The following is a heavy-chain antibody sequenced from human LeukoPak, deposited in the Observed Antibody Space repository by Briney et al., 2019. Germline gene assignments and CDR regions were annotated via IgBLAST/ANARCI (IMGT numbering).Heavy chain of an antibody. D-gene: IGHD1-26*01. J-gene: IGHJ4*02. V-gene: IGHV3-15*01. CDR2: IKSKTAGGTI. Sequence: GGSLRLSCAASGFTFSNAWMTWVRQAPGKGLEWVGRIKSKTAGGTIDYAAPVKGRFSISRDDSKNTLYLQMNSLKTEDTAVYYCTTGESMVGSTIHIRWADWGQGTLVTVSS. CDR1: GFTFSNAW. CDR3: TTGESMVGSTIHIRWAD.